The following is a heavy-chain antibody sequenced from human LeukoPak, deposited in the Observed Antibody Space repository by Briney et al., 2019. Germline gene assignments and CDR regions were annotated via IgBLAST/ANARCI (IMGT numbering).Heavy chain of an antibody. D-gene: IGHD4-17*01. J-gene: IGHJ4*02. V-gene: IGHV3-21*01. Sequence: PGGSLRLSCVGSGFTFRTYSMNSVRQAPGKGLEWVSFINTGSSYIYYADSVKGRFTISRDNAKNSLYLQMNSLRAEDTAVYYCTTMEGSAVTSPFDFWGQGTLVTVSS. CDR1: GFTFRTYS. CDR3: TTMEGSAVTSPFDF. CDR2: INTGSSYI.